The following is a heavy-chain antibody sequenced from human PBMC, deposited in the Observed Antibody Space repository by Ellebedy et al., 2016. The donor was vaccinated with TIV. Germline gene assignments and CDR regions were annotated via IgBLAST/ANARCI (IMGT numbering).Heavy chain of an antibody. V-gene: IGHV3-7*01. D-gene: IGHD6-6*01. CDR3: AREYSSSSGRLFDY. CDR1: GFTFSSDW. CDR2: TQEDGSEK. Sequence: GESLKISXAASGFTFSSDWMSWVRQAPGKGLEWVATTQEDGSEKYYMDSVKGRFTISRDNAKNTLYLQMNSLRAEDTAVYYCAREYSSSSGRLFDYWGQGTLVTVSS. J-gene: IGHJ4*02.